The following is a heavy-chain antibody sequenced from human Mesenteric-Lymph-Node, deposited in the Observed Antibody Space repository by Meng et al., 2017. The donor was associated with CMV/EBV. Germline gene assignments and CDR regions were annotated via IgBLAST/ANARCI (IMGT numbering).Heavy chain of an antibody. D-gene: IGHD6-13*01. V-gene: IGHV4-4*02. CDR3: ASWSAANWFDP. CDR2: IYHSGST. Sequence: LTCAVSGGSISSNSWWSWVRQPPGKGLEWIGEIYHSGSTNYNPSLKSRVIISVDKSKNQFSLKVSSVTAADTAVYYCASWSAANWFDPWGRGTLVTVSS. CDR1: GGSISSNSW. J-gene: IGHJ5*02.